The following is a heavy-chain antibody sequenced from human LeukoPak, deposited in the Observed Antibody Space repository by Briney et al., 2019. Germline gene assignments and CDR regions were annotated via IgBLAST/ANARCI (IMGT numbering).Heavy chain of an antibody. D-gene: IGHD2-8*01. CDR3: ARDCSNGVCFPRDY. J-gene: IGHJ4*02. CDR2: FTTYNGEK. CDR1: VHTLSVYH. Sequence: TVSLSYESSVHTLSVYHISWVPHARGQGLEWGGWFTTYNGEKKYSEKFQGRVTMPTDTSTSKYYMEMTSLRTEDTAIYYCARDCSNGVCFPRDYGGQGTLVSVST. V-gene: IGHV1-18*01.